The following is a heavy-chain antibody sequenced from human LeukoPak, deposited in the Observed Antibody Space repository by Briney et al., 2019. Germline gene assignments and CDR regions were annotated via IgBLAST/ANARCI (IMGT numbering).Heavy chain of an antibody. Sequence: GGSLRLSCAACGCTFSSYAMHWVRQAPGKGLEYVSAISSNGCSTYYANSVKGRFTISRDNSKNPLYLQLGSLTAEDMAVYYCARGRLTVTTRWFDPWGQGTLVTVSS. D-gene: IGHD4-17*01. CDR2: ISSNGCST. V-gene: IGHV3-64*01. CDR3: ARGRLTVTTRWFDP. J-gene: IGHJ5*02. CDR1: GCTFSSYA.